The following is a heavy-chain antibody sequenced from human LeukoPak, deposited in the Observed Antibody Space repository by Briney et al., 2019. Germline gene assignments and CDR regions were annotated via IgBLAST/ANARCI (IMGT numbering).Heavy chain of an antibody. V-gene: IGHV3-48*04. CDR2: MSTSDSPI. J-gene: IGHJ5*02. CDR1: GFTFSTYS. D-gene: IGHD1-1*01. CDR3: ARELNGAFDP. Sequence: GGSLRLSCAASGFTFSTYSMSWIRQAPGKGLEWVSYMSTSDSPIYYTDSVKGRFTISRDNAKNSLYLQMNSLRASDTAVYYCARELNGAFDPWGQGTLVTVSS.